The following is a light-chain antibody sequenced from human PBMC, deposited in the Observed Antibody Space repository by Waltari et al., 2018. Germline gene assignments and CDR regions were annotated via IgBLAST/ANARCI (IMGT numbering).Light chain of an antibody. CDR3: CSFTSSSTWV. J-gene: IGLJ3*02. V-gene: IGLV2-14*03. CDR2: DVS. Sequence: QSALTQPASVSGSPGQSITISCTGTTSDLGGYNYVSWYQQHPGKAPKLIIFDVSSRPSGVSNRFSGSKSAKTASLIISGLQAEDEADYYCCSFTSSSTWVFGGGTKLTVL. CDR1: TSDLGGYNY.